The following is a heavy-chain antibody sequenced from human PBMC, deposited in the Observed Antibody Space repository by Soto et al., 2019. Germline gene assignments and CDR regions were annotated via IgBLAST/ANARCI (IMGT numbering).Heavy chain of an antibody. V-gene: IGHV4-30-4*02. Sequence: SETLSLTCTVSGGSISSGDYYWSWLRQHPGKGLEWIGCIYYSGSTYYNPSLKSRVTISVDTSKNQFSLKLSSVTAADTAVYYCARATYYYDSSWFDPWGQGTQVTVSS. CDR1: GGSISSGDYY. D-gene: IGHD3-22*01. CDR2: IYYSGST. J-gene: IGHJ5*02. CDR3: ARATYYYDSSWFDP.